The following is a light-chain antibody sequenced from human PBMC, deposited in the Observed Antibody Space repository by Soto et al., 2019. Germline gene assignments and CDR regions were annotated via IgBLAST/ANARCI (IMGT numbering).Light chain of an antibody. CDR3: QQYYVWNT. CDR1: QSVDSK. V-gene: IGKV3D-15*01. J-gene: IGKJ4*01. CDR2: DAS. Sequence: EIVMTQSPATLSVSPGERAIFSCRASQSVDSKLAWYQQKLGQAPRLLIYDASTRATGIPARFSGSGSGPEFTLTISSLQSEDFAIYYCQQYYVWNTFGGGTKV.